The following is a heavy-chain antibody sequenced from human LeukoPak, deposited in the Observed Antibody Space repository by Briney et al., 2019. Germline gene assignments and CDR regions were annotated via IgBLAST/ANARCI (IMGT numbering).Heavy chain of an antibody. CDR2: ISSSGSTI. D-gene: IGHD4-23*01. V-gene: IGHV3-48*03. CDR1: GFTFSSYE. CDR3: ARISYGGNSVYYYYMDA. J-gene: IGHJ6*03. Sequence: GGSLRLSCAASGFTFSSYEMNWVRQAPGKGLEWVSYISSSGSTIYYADSVKGRFTISRDNAKNSLYLQMSSLRAEDTALYYCARISYGGNSVYYYYMDAWGKGTTVTVSS.